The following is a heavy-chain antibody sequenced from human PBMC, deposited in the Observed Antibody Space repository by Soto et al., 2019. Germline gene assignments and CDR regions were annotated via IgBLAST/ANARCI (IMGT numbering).Heavy chain of an antibody. D-gene: IGHD2-21*01. Sequence: PGGSLRLSCAASGFTFSSYAMSWVRQAPGKGLEWVSAISGSGGSTYYADSVKGRFTISRDNSKNTLYLQMNSLRAVDTAVYHFAWRDCGSGRNCEFGAPAFAYWGQGNLVTVSS. CDR2: ISGSGGST. V-gene: IGHV3-23*01. J-gene: IGHJ4*02. CDR1: GFTFSSYA. CDR3: AWRDCGSGRNCEFGAPAFAY.